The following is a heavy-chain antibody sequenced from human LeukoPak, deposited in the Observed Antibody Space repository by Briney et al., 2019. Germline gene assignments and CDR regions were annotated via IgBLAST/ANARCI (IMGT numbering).Heavy chain of an antibody. CDR2: ISDTGATT. D-gene: IGHD2-8*01. J-gene: IGHJ4*02. V-gene: IGHV3-23*01. Sequence: GGSLGLSCAGSGFTFSSYAMNWVRQAPGKGLEWVSAISDTGATTYDADSVKGRFTISRDNSRSTLYLQMNSLRAEDTALYYCAKDTSIGRYCTNGVCSPFDYWGQGTLVTVSS. CDR1: GFTFSSYA. CDR3: AKDTSIGRYCTNGVCSPFDY.